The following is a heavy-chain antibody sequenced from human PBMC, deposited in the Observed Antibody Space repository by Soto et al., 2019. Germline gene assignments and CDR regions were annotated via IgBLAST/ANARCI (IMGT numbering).Heavy chain of an antibody. CDR1: GRTFRSYA. V-gene: IGHV3-64D*06. CDR3: VKGGSYDILTGPFDY. J-gene: IGHJ4*02. D-gene: IGHD3-9*01. CDR2: ISGNGDST. Sequence: GGSLRLSCVVSGRTFRSYAMHWVRQAPGKGLEYVSAISGNGDSTYYADSVKGRFTISRDNSKNSLYLQMSSLRAEDTAVYYCVKGGSYDILTGPFDYWGQGTLVTVSS.